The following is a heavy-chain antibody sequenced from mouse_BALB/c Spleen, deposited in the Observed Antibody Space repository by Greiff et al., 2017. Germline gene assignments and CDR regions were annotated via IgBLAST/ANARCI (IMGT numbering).Heavy chain of an antibody. Sequence: EVQLQESGTVLARPGASVKMSCKASGYTFTSYWMHWVKQRPGQGLEWIGAIYPGNSDTSYNQKFKGKAKLTAVTSTSTAYMELSSLTNEDSAVYYCTRSDGYDERFAYWGQGTLVTVSA. D-gene: IGHD2-2*01. CDR2: IYPGNSDT. V-gene: IGHV1-5*01. CDR3: TRSDGYDERFAY. J-gene: IGHJ3*01. CDR1: GYTFTSYW.